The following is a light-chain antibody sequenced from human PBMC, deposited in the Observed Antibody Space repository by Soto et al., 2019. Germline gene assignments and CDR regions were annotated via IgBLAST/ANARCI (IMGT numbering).Light chain of an antibody. CDR1: SSDVGGYDY. CDR2: DVS. Sequence: QSVLTQPASVSGSPGQSIAISCTGTSSDVGGYDYVSWYQQHPGKAPKLMIYDVSNRPSGVSNRSSGSKSDNTASLTISGLQAEDEADYYCSSYTSSSTYVFGTGTKSPS. J-gene: IGLJ1*01. V-gene: IGLV2-14*01. CDR3: SSYTSSSTYV.